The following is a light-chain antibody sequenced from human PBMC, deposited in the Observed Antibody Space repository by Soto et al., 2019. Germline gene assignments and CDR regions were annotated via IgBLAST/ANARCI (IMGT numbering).Light chain of an antibody. J-gene: IGLJ1*01. CDR1: SSDVGSYNL. V-gene: IGLV2-23*02. Sequence: TRAASGSVSPWEAVTISCTGTSSDVGSYNLVSWYQQHPGKAPKLMIYEVSKRPSGVSNRFSGSKSGNTASLTISGLQAEDGADYYCCSYAGSSPYVFGTGTKVTVL. CDR2: EVS. CDR3: CSYAGSSPYV.